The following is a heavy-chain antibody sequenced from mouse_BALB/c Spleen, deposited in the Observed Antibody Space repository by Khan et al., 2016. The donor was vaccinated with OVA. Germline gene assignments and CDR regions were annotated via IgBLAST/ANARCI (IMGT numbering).Heavy chain of an antibody. Sequence: QVQLKESGPELVKPGASVKMSCKASGYTFTYYVITWVKQRTGQGLEWIGEIYPGSDNAYYNERFKGKATLTAEKSSKTTQMQRSSLTSDESAVYFCARGDGYYVYLDYWGQGTTLTVSS. D-gene: IGHD2-3*01. CDR2: IYPGSDNA. CDR1: GYTFTYYV. V-gene: IGHV1-77*01. CDR3: ARGDGYYVYLDY. J-gene: IGHJ2*01.